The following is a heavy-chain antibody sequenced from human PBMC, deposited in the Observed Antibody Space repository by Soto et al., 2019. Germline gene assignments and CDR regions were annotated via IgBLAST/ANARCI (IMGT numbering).Heavy chain of an antibody. J-gene: IGHJ6*02. D-gene: IGHD6-13*01. CDR1: GFTFNTYA. V-gene: IGHV3-30-3*01. CDR3: ARAGRSSWDMDV. Sequence: PGGSLRLSCAASGFTFNTYAMHWVRQAPGKGLEWVAVLSYDGNIKYYAASVKGRFTISRDNSKNTVYLQMNSLRTEDTALYYCARAGRSSWDMDVWGQGTTVTVSS. CDR2: LSYDGNIK.